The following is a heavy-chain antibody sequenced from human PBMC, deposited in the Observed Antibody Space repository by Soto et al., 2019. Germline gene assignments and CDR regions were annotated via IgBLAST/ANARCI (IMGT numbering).Heavy chain of an antibody. CDR1: GGTFSSYG. CDR2: IIPRFGTT. J-gene: IGHJ5*02. V-gene: IGHV1-69*01. Sequence: QVHLVQSGAEVKKPGSSVKVSCKASGGTFSSYGINWVRQAPGQGLEWMAGIIPRFGTTNHAQKFKGRVTVTADESTTTAFMELRTPRSEDTAIYYCAIGPSGTYSWFDPWGQGTLVTVSS. D-gene: IGHD1-26*01. CDR3: AIGPSGTYSWFDP.